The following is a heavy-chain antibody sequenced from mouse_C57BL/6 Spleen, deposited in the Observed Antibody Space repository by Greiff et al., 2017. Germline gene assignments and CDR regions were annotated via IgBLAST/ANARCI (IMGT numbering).Heavy chain of an antibody. CDR2: ILPGSGST. Sequence: VQLQQSGAELMKPGASVKLSCKATGYTFTGYWIEWVKQRPGHGLEWIGEILPGSGSTNYNEKFKGKATFTADTSSNTAYMQLSSLTTEDSAIYYCARSILYYSNHYWYFDVWGTGTTVTVSS. D-gene: IGHD2-5*01. CDR3: ARSILYYSNHYWYFDV. CDR1: GYTFTGYW. V-gene: IGHV1-9*01. J-gene: IGHJ1*03.